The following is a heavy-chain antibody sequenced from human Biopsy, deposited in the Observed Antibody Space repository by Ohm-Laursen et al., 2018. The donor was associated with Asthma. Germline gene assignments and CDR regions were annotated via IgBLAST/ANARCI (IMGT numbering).Heavy chain of an antibody. J-gene: IGHJ4*02. CDR1: YGSIPSGGYY. V-gene: IGHV4-31*03. Sequence: PSQTLSLTCTVSYGSIPSGGYYWTWIRQHPGKGLEWIGFIYYRGSTYYNPSLKSRVSISIDTSKNQFSLKLSSVTAADTAVYYCARAQDYYDSRGYYRSFDYWGQGTLVTVSS. D-gene: IGHD3-22*01. CDR2: IYYRGST. CDR3: ARAQDYYDSRGYYRSFDY.